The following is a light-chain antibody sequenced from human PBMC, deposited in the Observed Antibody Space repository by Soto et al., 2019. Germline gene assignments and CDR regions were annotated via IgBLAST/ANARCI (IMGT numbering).Light chain of an antibody. J-gene: IGLJ2*01. Sequence: QSALTQPASVSGSPGQSITISCTGTSSDVGDYTYVSWYQQHPGKAPKLMIYEVNNRPSGVSNRFSGSKSGNTASLTISGLQAEDEADYYCSSYRSSSYRSIDTLLFGGGTKVTVL. CDR3: SSYRSSSYRSIDTLL. V-gene: IGLV2-14*01. CDR1: SSDVGDYTY. CDR2: EVN.